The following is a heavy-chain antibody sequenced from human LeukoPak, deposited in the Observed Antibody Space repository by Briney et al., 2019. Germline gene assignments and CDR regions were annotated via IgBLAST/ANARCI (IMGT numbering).Heavy chain of an antibody. V-gene: IGHV3-21*01. J-gene: IGHJ4*02. Sequence: PGGSLRLSCAASGFTFSNYNMNWVRQAPGKGLEWVSSISRSNNYIYYADSVKGRFTISRDNAKNSLYLQMNSLRAEDTAVYYCARRSPNYYFDYWGQGTPVTVSS. CDR1: GFTFSNYN. CDR2: ISRSNNYI. CDR3: ARRSPNYYFDY.